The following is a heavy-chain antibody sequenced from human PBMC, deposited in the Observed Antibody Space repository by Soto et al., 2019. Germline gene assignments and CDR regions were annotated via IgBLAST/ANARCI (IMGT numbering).Heavy chain of an antibody. CDR2: TYYRSKWYN. V-gene: IGHV6-1*01. Sequence: KQSQTLSLTCAISGDSVSSNSAAWNWIRQSPSRGLEWLGRTYYRSKWYNDYAVSVKSRITINPDTSKKQFSLQLNSVTPEDTAVYYCARERLVAVAATRNWFDPWGQGTLVTVSS. J-gene: IGHJ5*02. CDR1: GDSVSSNSAA. CDR3: ARERLVAVAATRNWFDP. D-gene: IGHD6-19*01.